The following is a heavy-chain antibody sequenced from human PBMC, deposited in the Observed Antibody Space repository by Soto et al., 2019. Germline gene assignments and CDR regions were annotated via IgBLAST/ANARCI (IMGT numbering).Heavy chain of an antibody. CDR1: GFTFSSYA. CDR3: ARTVTTPQDFDY. Sequence: QVQLVASGGGVVQPGRSLRLSCAASGFTFSSYAMHWVRQAPGKGLEWVAVISYDGRNKYYADSVKGRFTISRDNSKNTLSLQMTSLRAEDTAVYYCARTVTTPQDFDYWGQGTLVTVSS. J-gene: IGHJ4*02. D-gene: IGHD4-17*01. V-gene: IGHV3-30*04. CDR2: ISYDGRNK.